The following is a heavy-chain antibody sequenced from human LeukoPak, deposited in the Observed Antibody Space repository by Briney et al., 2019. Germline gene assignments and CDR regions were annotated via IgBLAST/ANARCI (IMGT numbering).Heavy chain of an antibody. J-gene: IGHJ4*02. D-gene: IGHD4-17*01. V-gene: IGHV4-59*01. CDR2: IYYSGST. CDR3: AREATDYGDYPYYFDY. Sequence: SETLSLTCTVSGGSISSYYWSWIRQPPGKGLEWIGYIYYSGSTNYNPSLKSRVTISVDTSKNQFSLKLSSVTAADTAVYYCAREATDYGDYPYYFDYRGQGTLVTVSS. CDR1: GGSISSYY.